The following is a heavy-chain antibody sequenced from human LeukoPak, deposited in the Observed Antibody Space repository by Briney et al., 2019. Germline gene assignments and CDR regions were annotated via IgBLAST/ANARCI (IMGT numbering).Heavy chain of an antibody. J-gene: IGHJ4*02. D-gene: IGHD3-10*01. CDR3: TLIQGWGSGSYYRDF. CDR1: GFSISNDW. V-gene: IGHV3-15*01. Sequence: GGSLRLSCAAPGFSISNDWMSWVRQAPGKGLEWVARVKSRSAGETTDYAAPVKGRFTISRDDSKNTLYLQMNSLKTEDTAVYYCTLIQGWGSGSYYRDFWGQGTLVTVSS. CDR2: VKSRSAGETT.